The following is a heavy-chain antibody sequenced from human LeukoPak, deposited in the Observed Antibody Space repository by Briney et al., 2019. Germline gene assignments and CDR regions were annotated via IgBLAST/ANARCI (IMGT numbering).Heavy chain of an antibody. J-gene: IGHJ4*02. D-gene: IGHD1-14*01. CDR2: VYTSGNT. V-gene: IGHV4-4*07. CDR1: GDSITNSY. Sequence: SETLSLTCTVSGDSITNSYWSWIRQPAGKGLEWIGRVYTSGNTQYNPSLKSRVTMSVDTSKNQFSLRLSSVTVADTAVYYCARDQALNWNHDVFDCWGQGTLVTVSS. CDR3: ARDQALNWNHDVFDC.